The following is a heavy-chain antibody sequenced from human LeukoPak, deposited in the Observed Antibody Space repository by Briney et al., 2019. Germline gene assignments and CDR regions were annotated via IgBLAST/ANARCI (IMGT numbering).Heavy chain of an antibody. V-gene: IGHV3-7*03. D-gene: IGHD5-12*01. CDR2: IKQDGSEK. Sequence: GSLRLSCVASGFTFSTYWMSWVRQAPGKGLEWVANIKQDGSEKNYVDSVKGRFTISRDNVKNSLYLQMNSLRAVDTALYYCAKGVPSGYDRYWYFDLWGRGTLVTVSS. J-gene: IGHJ2*01. CDR3: AKGVPSGYDRYWYFDL. CDR1: GFTFSTYW.